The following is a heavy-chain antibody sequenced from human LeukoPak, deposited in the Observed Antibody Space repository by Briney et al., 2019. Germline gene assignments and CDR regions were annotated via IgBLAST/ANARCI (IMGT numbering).Heavy chain of an antibody. CDR2: TYYRSKWYN. CDR3: AREGYCSSTSCYNWFEP. CDR1: GDSVSSNSAA. Sequence: SQTLSLTCAISGDSVSSNSAAWNWTRQSPSRGLEWLGRTYYRSKWYNDYAVSVKSRITINPDTSKNQFSLQLNSVTPEDTAVYDCAREGYCSSTSCYNWFEPWGQGTLVTVSS. V-gene: IGHV6-1*01. J-gene: IGHJ5*02. D-gene: IGHD2-2*01.